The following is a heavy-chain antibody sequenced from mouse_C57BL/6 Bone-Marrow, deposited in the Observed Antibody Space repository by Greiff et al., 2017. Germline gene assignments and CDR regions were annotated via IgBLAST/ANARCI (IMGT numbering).Heavy chain of an antibody. D-gene: IGHD2-4*01. CDR1: GFPITSGYY. V-gene: IGHV12-3*01. J-gene: IGHJ2*01. CDR3: AGDYDYYFDY. CDR2: ITHSGET. Sequence: VQLQQSGPGLVKPSQSLFLTCSITGFPITSGYYWIWIRQSPGKPLEWMGYITHSGETFYNPSLQSPISITRETSKNQFFLQLNSVTTEDTAMYYCAGDYDYYFDYWGQGTTLTVSS.